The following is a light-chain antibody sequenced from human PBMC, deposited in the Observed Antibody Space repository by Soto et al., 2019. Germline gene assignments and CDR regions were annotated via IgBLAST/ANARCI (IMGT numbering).Light chain of an antibody. Sequence: DIQMTQSPSTLSASVGDRVTITCRASQSIDIWLAWFQQKPGKAPKLLIYRASHLETGVPSRFSGSGSGTEFTLTISSLQPDDFATYYCQQYNGYFGTFGKGTKLELK. J-gene: IGKJ2*01. CDR1: QSIDIW. CDR2: RAS. CDR3: QQYNGYFGT. V-gene: IGKV1-5*03.